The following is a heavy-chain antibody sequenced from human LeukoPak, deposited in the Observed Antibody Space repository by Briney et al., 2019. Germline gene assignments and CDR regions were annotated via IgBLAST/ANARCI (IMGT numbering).Heavy chain of an antibody. CDR3: AKDLMRDQWFVES. CDR1: GYTFTNYG. D-gene: IGHD3-10*01. J-gene: IGHJ5*02. CDR2: ISTYNGDT. Sequence: GASVKVSCKASGYTFTNYGISWVRQAPGQGLEWMGWISTYNGDTNYAQKLHGRVTMTTDTSTSTAYMELSSLRTEDTAVYYCAKDLMRDQWFVESWGQGTLVTVSS. V-gene: IGHV1-18*01.